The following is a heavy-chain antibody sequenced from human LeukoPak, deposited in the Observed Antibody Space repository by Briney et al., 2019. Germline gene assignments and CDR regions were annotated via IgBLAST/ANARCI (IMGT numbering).Heavy chain of an antibody. CDR3: AKDWGYSGDPPVYFEH. Sequence: GGSLRLSCAASGFAFSRYGMTWVRQAPGKGLEWVSAIGDSGVTTYYADSVQGRFTVSRDNSKITLYLQMNGLRAEDTAIYYCAKDWGYSGDPPVYFEHWGQGALVTVSS. J-gene: IGHJ4*02. D-gene: IGHD2-21*02. V-gene: IGHV3-23*01. CDR2: IGDSGVTT. CDR1: GFAFSRYG.